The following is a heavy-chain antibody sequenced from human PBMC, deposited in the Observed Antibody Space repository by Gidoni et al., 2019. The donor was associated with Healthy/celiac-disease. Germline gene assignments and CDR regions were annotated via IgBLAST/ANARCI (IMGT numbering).Heavy chain of an antibody. V-gene: IGHV3-43*01. CDR3: AKDMGGVTLVPAAIWDFDY. CDR1: GFTFDDYP. J-gene: IGHJ4*02. CDR2: ISWDGGST. Sequence: EVQLVESGGVVVQPGGSLRLSCAASGFTFDDYPLHWVRQAPGKGLEWVSLISWDGGSTYYADSVKGRFTISRDNSKNSLYLQMNSLRTEDTALYYCAKDMGGVTLVPAAIWDFDYWGQGTLVTVSS. D-gene: IGHD2-2*01.